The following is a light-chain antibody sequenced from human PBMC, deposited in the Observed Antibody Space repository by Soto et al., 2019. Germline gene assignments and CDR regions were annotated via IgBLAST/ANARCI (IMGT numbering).Light chain of an antibody. J-gene: IGKJ1*01. CDR3: QHYGHALWA. CDR2: GAS. Sequence: EVVVTQSPGTLSLSPGERATLSCRASQSVTSDYLAWYQQKPGQSPRLLMSGASRRATGVPDRFSGSGSGTDFILTISRLEPEDFAVYYCQHYGHALWAFGQGTKVDIK. V-gene: IGKV3-20*01. CDR1: QSVTSDY.